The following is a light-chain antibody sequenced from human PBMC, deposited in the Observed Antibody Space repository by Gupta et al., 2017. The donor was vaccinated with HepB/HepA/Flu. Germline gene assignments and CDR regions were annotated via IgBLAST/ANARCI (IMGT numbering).Light chain of an antibody. CDR2: SKN. V-gene: IGLV8-61*01. Sequence: QPVVTQEPSFSVSPGGTVTLTCGLSSGSVSTTYYPSWYQQTPGQAPRTLIYSKNTRSAGVPDRFSGSIVGNKAALTITGAKEDDESGYYCLLNRGSGTMIFGGGTKLTVL. CDR1: SGSVSTTYY. J-gene: IGLJ2*01. CDR3: LLNRGSGTMI.